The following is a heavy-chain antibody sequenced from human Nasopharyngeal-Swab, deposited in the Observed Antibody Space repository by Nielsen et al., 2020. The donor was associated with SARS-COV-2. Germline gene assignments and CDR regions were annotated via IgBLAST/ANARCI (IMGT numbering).Heavy chain of an antibody. CDR2: ISSSSSYI. Sequence: GGSLRLSCAASGFTFSSYSMNWVRQAPGKGLEWVSSISSSSSYIYYADSVKGRFTISRDNAKNSLYLQMNSLRAEDTAVYYCARVDEEEEGGGWGKSGLFDYWGQGTLVTVSS. V-gene: IGHV3-21*01. D-gene: IGHD3-16*01. J-gene: IGHJ4*02. CDR3: ARVDEEEEGGGWGKSGLFDY. CDR1: GFTFSSYS.